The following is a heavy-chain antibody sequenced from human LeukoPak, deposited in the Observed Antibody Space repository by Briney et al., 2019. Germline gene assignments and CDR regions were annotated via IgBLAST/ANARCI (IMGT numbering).Heavy chain of an antibody. Sequence: GGSLRLSCTASGFTFSSYGMNWVRQAPGKGLEWVSGIPGRGENIYYAGSVKGRFTISRDNSKNTLYLQMNSLRAEDTAVYYCARSGRGGAFDIWGQGTMVTVSS. V-gene: IGHV3-23*01. CDR1: GFTFSSYG. CDR2: IPGRGENI. CDR3: ARSGRGGAFDI. J-gene: IGHJ3*02. D-gene: IGHD1-26*01.